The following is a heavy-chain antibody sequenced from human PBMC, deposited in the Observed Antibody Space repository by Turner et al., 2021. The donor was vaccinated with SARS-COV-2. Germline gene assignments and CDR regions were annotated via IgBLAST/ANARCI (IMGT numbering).Heavy chain of an antibody. J-gene: IGHJ6*02. D-gene: IGHD3-3*01. Sequence: EVQVVESGGGLVKAGGCRSLSCAASGLPCSSYSMNWVRQGAGKGLEGVSYMSSRRSCINYADSVKGRFTISRDNAKNSMYLQMNSLRAEDTAVCYCAREDDFWIGYHHYGMDVWGQGTTVTVSS. CDR1: GLPCSSYS. CDR2: MSSRRSCI. V-gene: IGHV3-21*01. CDR3: AREDDFWIGYHHYGMDV.